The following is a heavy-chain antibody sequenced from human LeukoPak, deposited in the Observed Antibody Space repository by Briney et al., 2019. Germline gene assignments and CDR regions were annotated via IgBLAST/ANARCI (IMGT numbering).Heavy chain of an antibody. V-gene: IGHV3-7*04. D-gene: IGHD5/OR15-5a*01. CDR3: ARGLSRFYFDY. J-gene: IGHJ4*02. Sequence: GGSLRLSCAASGFTFSSYWMNWVRQAPGKGLEWVANIKQDGGETYYVDSVKGRFTISRDNSKNTLYLQMNSLRAEDTAVYYCARGLSRFYFDYWGQGTLVTVSS. CDR1: GFTFSSYW. CDR2: IKQDGGET.